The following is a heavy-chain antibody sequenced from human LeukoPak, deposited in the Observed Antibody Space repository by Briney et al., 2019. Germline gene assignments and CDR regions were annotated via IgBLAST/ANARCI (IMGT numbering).Heavy chain of an antibody. Sequence: PSETLSLTCTVSGYSIRTGSYWGWIRQPPGRGLEWIATVYHSTSAYYNPSLKSRLTISIDNSKNQFYLQLSSVTAADTAVYYCARDPSTVWGTYRPSWFDPWGQGTLVTVSS. CDR3: ARDPSTVWGTYRPSWFDP. J-gene: IGHJ5*02. CDR2: VYHSTSA. V-gene: IGHV4-38-2*02. D-gene: IGHD3-16*02. CDR1: GYSIRTGSY.